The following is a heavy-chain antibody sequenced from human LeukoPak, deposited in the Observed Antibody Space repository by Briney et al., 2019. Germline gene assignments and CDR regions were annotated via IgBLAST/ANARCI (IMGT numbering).Heavy chain of an antibody. CDR2: IYHSGST. CDR3: ARDGARSGEFGY. Sequence: SEILSLTCTVSGYSISSGYYWGWIRQPPGKGLEWIGSIYHSGSTYYNPSLKSRVTISVDTSKNQFSLKLSSVTAADTAVYYCARDGARSGEFGYWGQGTLVTVSS. D-gene: IGHD3-16*01. CDR1: GYSISSGYY. J-gene: IGHJ4*02. V-gene: IGHV4-38-2*02.